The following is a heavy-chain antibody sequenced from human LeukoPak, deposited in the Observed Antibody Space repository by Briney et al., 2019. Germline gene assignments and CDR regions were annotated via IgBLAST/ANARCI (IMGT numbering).Heavy chain of an antibody. J-gene: IGHJ4*02. CDR2: ISGSGGST. V-gene: IGHV3-23*01. CDR1: GCTFSSYA. D-gene: IGHD6-13*01. Sequence: GGSLRLSCAASGCTFSSYAMSWVRQAPGKGLEWVSAISGSGGSTYYTDSVKGGFTISRDNSKNTLYLQMNSLRAEDTAVYYCASGAAAGTFYFDYWGQGTLVTVSS. CDR3: ASGAAAGTFYFDY.